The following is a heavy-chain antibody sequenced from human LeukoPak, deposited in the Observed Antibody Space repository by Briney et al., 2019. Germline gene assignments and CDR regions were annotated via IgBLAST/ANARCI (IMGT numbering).Heavy chain of an antibody. CDR1: GGTFSSYA. J-gene: IGHJ3*02. CDR3: AREYSGYDSAFDI. D-gene: IGHD5-12*01. Sequence: SVKVSCKASGGTFSSYAISWVRQAPGQGLEGMGGIIPIFGTANYAQKFQGRVTITTDESTSTAYMELSSLRSEDTAVYYCAREYSGYDSAFDIWGQGTMVTVSS. V-gene: IGHV1-69*05. CDR2: IIPIFGTA.